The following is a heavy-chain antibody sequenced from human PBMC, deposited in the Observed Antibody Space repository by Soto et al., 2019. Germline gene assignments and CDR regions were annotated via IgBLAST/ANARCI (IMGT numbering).Heavy chain of an antibody. CDR1: GGTFSSYA. Sequence: GASVKVSCKASGGTFSSYAISWVRQAPGQGLEWMGGIIPIFGTANYAQKFQGRVTITADESTSTAYMELSSLRSEDTAVYYCAVNYYDSSGYWGPRAVVIDYYYYGMDGWGQGTKVTVSS. J-gene: IGHJ6*02. V-gene: IGHV1-69*13. CDR3: AVNYYDSSGYWGPRAVVIDYYYYGMDG. D-gene: IGHD3-22*01. CDR2: IIPIFGTA.